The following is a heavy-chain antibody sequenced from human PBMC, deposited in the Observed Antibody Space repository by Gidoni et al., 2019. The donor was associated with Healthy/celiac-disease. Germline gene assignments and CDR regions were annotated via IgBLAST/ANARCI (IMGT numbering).Heavy chain of an antibody. Sequence: QVQLLQRGAGLLKPPETLSLTCAVYGGSFSGYYWSWIRQPPGKGLEWIGEINHSGSTNSNPSLNSRVTISVDTSKNQFSLKLSSVTAADTAVYYCAREGGGNSDYFDYWGQGTLVTVSS. J-gene: IGHJ4*02. D-gene: IGHD2-21*02. CDR1: GGSFSGYY. CDR3: AREGGGNSDYFDY. V-gene: IGHV4-34*01. CDR2: INHSGST.